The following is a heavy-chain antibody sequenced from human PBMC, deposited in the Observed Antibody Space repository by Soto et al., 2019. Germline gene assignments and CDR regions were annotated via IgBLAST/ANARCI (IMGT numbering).Heavy chain of an antibody. V-gene: IGHV4-31*03. J-gene: IGHJ6*02. D-gene: IGHD3-10*01. Sequence: SETLSLTCTVSGGSISSCGYYWSCMRQHPGKGLEWIGYIYYSGSTYYNPSLKSRVTISVDTSKNQFSLKLSSVTAADTAVYYCARDLRFGKYYGMDVWGQGTTVTVSS. CDR3: ARDLRFGKYYGMDV. CDR2: IYYSGST. CDR1: GGSISSCGYY.